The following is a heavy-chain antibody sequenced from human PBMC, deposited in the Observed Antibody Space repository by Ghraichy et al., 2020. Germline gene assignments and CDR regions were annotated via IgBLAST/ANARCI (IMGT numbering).Heavy chain of an antibody. V-gene: IGHV1-2*02. CDR2: INPNSGGT. CDR3: ARGVYYDFWSGYYPYSYYYMDV. CDR1: GYTFTGYY. J-gene: IGHJ6*03. Sequence: ASVKVSCKASGYTFTGYYMHWVRQAPGQGLEWMGWINPNSGGTNYAQKFQGRVTMTRDTSISTAYMELSRLGSDDTAVYYCARGVYYDFWSGYYPYSYYYMDVWGKGTTVTVSS. D-gene: IGHD3-3*01.